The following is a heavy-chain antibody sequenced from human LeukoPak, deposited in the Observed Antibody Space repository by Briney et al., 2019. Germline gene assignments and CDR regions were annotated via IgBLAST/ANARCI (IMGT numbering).Heavy chain of an antibody. CDR1: RFTFSSYW. D-gene: IGHD4-17*01. V-gene: IGHV3-74*01. J-gene: IGHJ3*02. CDR2: IASDGSST. CDR3: ARGNYGDSEPRAFDI. Sequence: GGSLRLSCAASRFTFSSYWMNWVRQAPGKGLVWVSRIASDGSSTTYADSVKGRFSISRDNAKNTLYLQMNSLRVEDTALYHCARGNYGDSEPRAFDIWGQGTMVTVSS.